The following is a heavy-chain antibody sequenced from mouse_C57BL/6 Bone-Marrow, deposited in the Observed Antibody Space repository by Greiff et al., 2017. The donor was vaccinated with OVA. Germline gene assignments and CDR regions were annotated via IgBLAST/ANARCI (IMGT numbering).Heavy chain of an antibody. CDR3: AALTTVVATRYFDV. CDR2: IYPGDGDT. Sequence: VKLMESGPELVKPGASVKISCKASGYAFSSSWMNWVKQRPGKGLEWIGRIYPGDGDTNYNGKFKGKATLTADKSSSTAYMQLSSLTSEDSAVYFCAALTTVVATRYFDVWGTGTTVTVSS. CDR1: GYAFSSSW. D-gene: IGHD1-1*01. V-gene: IGHV1-82*01. J-gene: IGHJ1*03.